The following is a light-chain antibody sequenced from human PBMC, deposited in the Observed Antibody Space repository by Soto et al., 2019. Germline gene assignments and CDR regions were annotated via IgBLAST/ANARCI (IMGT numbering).Light chain of an antibody. CDR1: QGISSA. J-gene: IGKJ3*01. CDR3: QQFNSYPRT. Sequence: AIQLTQSPSSLSASVGDRVTITCRANQGISSALAWYQQKPGKAPKLLCYDASSLESGVPSRFSGSGSGTDFTLTISSLQPEDFATYYCQQFNSYPRTFGPGTKVDIK. V-gene: IGKV1-13*02. CDR2: DAS.